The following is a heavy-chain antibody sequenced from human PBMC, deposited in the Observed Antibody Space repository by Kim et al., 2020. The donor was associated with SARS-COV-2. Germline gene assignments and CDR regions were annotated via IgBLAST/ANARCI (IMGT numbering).Heavy chain of an antibody. V-gene: IGHV3-33*01. CDR3: VRAGNSFDI. CDR1: GFTFSSYG. Sequence: GGSLRLSCAASGFTFSSYGMHWVRQAPGKGLEWVAVIWSDGSKVFYADSVKGRFTISRDNSKNTLFLQMNSLRAEDTAVYYCVRAGNSFDISGQGTMVAVSS. CDR2: IWSDGSKV. J-gene: IGHJ3*02.